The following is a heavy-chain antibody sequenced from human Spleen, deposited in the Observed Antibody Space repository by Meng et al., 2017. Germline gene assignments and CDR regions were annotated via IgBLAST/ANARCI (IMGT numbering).Heavy chain of an antibody. Sequence: SETLPLTCTVSGGSISSSSYYWGWIRQPPGKGLEWIGSIYYSGSTYYNPSLKSRVTISVDTSKNQFSLKLSSVTAADTAVYYCAREVQLWAYYFDYWGQGTLVTVSS. CDR1: GGSISSSSYY. J-gene: IGHJ4*02. CDR3: AREVQLWAYYFDY. V-gene: IGHV4-39*07. D-gene: IGHD5-18*01. CDR2: IYYSGST.